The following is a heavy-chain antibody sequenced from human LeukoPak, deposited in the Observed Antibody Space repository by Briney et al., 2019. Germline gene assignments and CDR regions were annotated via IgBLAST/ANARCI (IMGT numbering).Heavy chain of an antibody. D-gene: IGHD2-2*01. CDR1: GGSISSYY. CDR2: IYYSGST. J-gene: IGHJ4*02. CDR3: ARTHIVVVPAATAVLDY. Sequence: PSETLSLTCSVSGGSISSYYWSWIRQPPGKGLEWIEYIYYSGSTNFKSPLKSRVTMSGDTSKNQFSLKLNSVTAADTAVYYCARTHIVVVPAATAVLDYWGQGTLVTVSS. V-gene: IGHV4-59*08.